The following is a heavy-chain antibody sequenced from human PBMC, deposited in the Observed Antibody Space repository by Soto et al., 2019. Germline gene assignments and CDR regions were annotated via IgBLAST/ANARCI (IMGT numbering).Heavy chain of an antibody. CDR3: VRDPGTSMIENYYNGMDV. D-gene: IGHD3-16*01. J-gene: IGHJ6*02. Sequence: QVQLQESGPGQVKPSETLSLTCTVSGDSIRNYFWSWIRQPAGKGLEWIGRIYTSGSSNYNPSLKSRLTMSVDTSKNQVYLNLRSVTAADTAVYYCVRDPGTSMIENYYNGMDVWGRGTTVIVSS. CDR2: IYTSGSS. CDR1: GDSIRNYF. V-gene: IGHV4-4*07.